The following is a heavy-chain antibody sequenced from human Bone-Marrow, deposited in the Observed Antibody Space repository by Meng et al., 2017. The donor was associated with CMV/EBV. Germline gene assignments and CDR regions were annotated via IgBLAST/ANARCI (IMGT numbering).Heavy chain of an antibody. CDR3: ARGDGFSEAFDI. CDR2: IYNSGST. D-gene: IGHD5-24*01. V-gene: IGHV4-59*01. Sequence: SETLSLTCSVSGGVISNYYWSWIRQPPGKGLEWIGYIYNSGSTNNNTSLKSRLFISVDTSKNQFSLRVSSVTAADTAVYYCARGDGFSEAFDIWGQGTMVIVSS. CDR1: GGVISNYY. J-gene: IGHJ3*02.